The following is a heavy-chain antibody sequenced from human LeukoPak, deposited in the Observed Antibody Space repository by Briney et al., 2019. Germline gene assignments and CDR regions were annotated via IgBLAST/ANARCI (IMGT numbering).Heavy chain of an antibody. D-gene: IGHD5-12*01. V-gene: IGHV4-59*01. CDR2: IHYSGST. CDR3: AGLYSGYDYVDY. Sequence: PSETLSLTCTVSGASIGSYYWSWIRQPPGKGLEWIGYIHYSGSTNYHTSLKSRVTISVDTSKNQFCLKLSSVTAADTAVYYCAGLYSGYDYVDYWGQGTLVTVSS. J-gene: IGHJ4*02. CDR1: GASIGSYY.